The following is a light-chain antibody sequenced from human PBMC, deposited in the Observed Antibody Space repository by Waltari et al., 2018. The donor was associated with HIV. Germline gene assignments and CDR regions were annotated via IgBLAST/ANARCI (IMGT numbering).Light chain of an antibody. CDR1: SSDVGGYNY. J-gene: IGLJ3*02. CDR3: SSYAGGYTLV. Sequence: TQPRSVSGSPGQSVTISCPGTSSDVGGYNYVSWYQQHPGKAPKLMIYDVTKRPSGVPDRFSGSKSGNTASLTISGLQAEDEADYFCSSYAGGYTLVFGGGTKLTVL. CDR2: DVT. V-gene: IGLV2-11*01.